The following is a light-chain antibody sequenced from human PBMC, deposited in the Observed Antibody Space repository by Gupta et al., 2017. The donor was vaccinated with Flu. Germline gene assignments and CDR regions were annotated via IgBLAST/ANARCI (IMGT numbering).Light chain of an antibody. CDR3: QVWDSSSDPHVV. CDR1: NIGSKS. Sequence: SYVLTQPPSVSVAPGQTARLTCGGNNIGSKSVHWYQQKPGPAPVLVVYDDSDRPSGIPWRFSGSNSGNTATLTISRVEAGDEADYYCQVWDSSSDPHVVFGGGTKLTVL. J-gene: IGLJ2*01. CDR2: DDS. V-gene: IGLV3-21*02.